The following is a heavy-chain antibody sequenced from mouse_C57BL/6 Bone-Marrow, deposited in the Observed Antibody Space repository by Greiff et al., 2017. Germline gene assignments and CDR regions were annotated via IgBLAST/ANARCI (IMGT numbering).Heavy chain of an antibody. Sequence: EVQLQESGPELVKPGASVKISCKASGYSFTGYYMNWVKQSPEKSLEWIGEINPSTGGTTYNQKFKAKATLTVDKSSSTAYMQLKSLTSEDSAVYYCARGTRRDFDYWGQGTTLTVSS. CDR2: INPSTGGT. J-gene: IGHJ2*01. CDR1: GYSFTGYY. V-gene: IGHV1-42*01. CDR3: ARGTRRDFDY.